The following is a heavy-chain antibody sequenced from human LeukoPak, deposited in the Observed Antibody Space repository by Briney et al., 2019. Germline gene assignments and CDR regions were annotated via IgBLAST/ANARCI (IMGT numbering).Heavy chain of an antibody. V-gene: IGHV1-2*02. CDR2: INPNTGGT. CDR1: GYTFTAYY. CDR3: ARGPYYYDTSGYYDFDC. D-gene: IGHD3-22*01. Sequence: ASVKVSCKASGYTFTAYYIHWVRQAPGQGLEWLGWINPNTGGTNYAQRFQGSVTMTTDTSISTAYMELSWLRSDDTAVYYCARGPYYYDTSGYYDFDCWGQGTLVTVSS. J-gene: IGHJ4*02.